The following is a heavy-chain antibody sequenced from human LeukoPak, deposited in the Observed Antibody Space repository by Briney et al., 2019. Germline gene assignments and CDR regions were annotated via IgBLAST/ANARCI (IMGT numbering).Heavy chain of an antibody. CDR3: ASLSGYNDAFDI. Sequence: GGSLRLSCAASGFTVSSNYMSWVRQAPGEGLEWVSVIYSGGSTYYADSVKGRFTISRDNSKNTLYLQMNSLRAEDTAVYYCASLSGYNDAFDIWGQGTMVTVSS. J-gene: IGHJ3*02. D-gene: IGHD3-22*01. CDR2: IYSGGST. V-gene: IGHV3-53*01. CDR1: GFTVSSNY.